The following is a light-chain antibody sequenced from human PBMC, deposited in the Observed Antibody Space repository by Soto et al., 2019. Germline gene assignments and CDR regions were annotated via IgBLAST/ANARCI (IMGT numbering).Light chain of an antibody. CDR1: QSVSSY. CDR3: QQYGHSPPFT. J-gene: IGKJ3*01. V-gene: IGKV3-11*01. Sequence: EIVLTQSPATLSLSPGERATLSCRASQSVSSYLAWYQQKPGQAPRLLIYDSSNRATGIPARFSGSGSGTDFTLTISSLEPEDFAVYFCQQYGHSPPFTFGPGTKVDFK. CDR2: DSS.